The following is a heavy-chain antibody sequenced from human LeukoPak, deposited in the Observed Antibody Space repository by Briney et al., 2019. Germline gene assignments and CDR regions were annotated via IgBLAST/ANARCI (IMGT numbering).Heavy chain of an antibody. J-gene: IGHJ4*02. Sequence: SETLSLTSAVPGYSISSGYYWGWIRQPPGKGLEWIGNVFHSGSTYKNPAIKSRVSISLDTSNNQFSLKLTSVTAADTAMYYCARLSGAPVRHPIYHFDYWGQGTLVTVSS. CDR3: ARLSGAPVRHPIYHFDY. V-gene: IGHV4-38-2*01. CDR1: GYSISSGYY. D-gene: IGHD1-26*01. CDR2: VFHSGST.